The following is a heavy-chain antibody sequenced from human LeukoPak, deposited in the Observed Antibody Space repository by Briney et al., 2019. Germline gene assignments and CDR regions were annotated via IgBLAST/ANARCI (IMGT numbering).Heavy chain of an antibody. CDR3: ARDVVVTAILDY. J-gene: IGHJ4*02. Sequence: PWGSLDLSCSASGFPFSSYAMHWVRPAPGKGLEWVADISYDGSNKYYADFVKGRFTISRDNSKNTLYLQMNSLRAEDTAVYYCARDVVVTAILDYWGQGTLVTVSS. CDR2: ISYDGSNK. CDR1: GFPFSSYA. V-gene: IGHV3-30*16. D-gene: IGHD2-21*02.